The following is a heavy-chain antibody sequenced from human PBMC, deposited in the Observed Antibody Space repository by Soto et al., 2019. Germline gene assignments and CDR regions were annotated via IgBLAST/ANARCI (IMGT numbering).Heavy chain of an antibody. CDR2: ISCYNGDT. D-gene: IGHD4-17*01. J-gene: IGHJ4*02. V-gene: IGHV1-18*04. Sequence: QVQMVQSGTEVKEPGASVKVSCKASGYTFSSRGISWVRQAPGQGLEWLGWISCYNGDTFYAQKVQGRVTMTTDRSTRTAYLDLTNMRSDDTAVYYCAVGVDYGDYGYFDSWGQGTLVTVSS. CDR1: GYTFSSRG. CDR3: AVGVDYGDYGYFDS.